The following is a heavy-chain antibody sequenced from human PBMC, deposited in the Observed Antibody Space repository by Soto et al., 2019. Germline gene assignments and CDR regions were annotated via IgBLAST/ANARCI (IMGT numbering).Heavy chain of an antibody. CDR2: MYNTGST. Sequence: QVRLQESGPGLVKPSETLSLTCTVSGGSISSYYWSWIRQPPGKGLEWIGYMYNTGSTIYNPSLQSPVTMSVDXSXNXLSLKLNSVTAADTAVYYCARDLWGYCGADCYPLDVWGQGTTVTVSS. V-gene: IGHV4-59*01. D-gene: IGHD2-21*02. CDR1: GGSISSYY. CDR3: ARDLWGYCGADCYPLDV. J-gene: IGHJ6*02.